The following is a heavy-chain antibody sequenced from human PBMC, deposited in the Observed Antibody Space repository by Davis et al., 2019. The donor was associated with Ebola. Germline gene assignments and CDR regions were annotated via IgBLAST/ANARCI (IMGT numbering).Heavy chain of an antibody. CDR2: IRYNGST. V-gene: IGHV4-59*08. CDR1: GGSISSYY. D-gene: IGHD3-3*01. Sequence: SETLSLTCTVSGGSISSYYWSWIRQPPGKGLEWIGYIRYNGSTNYNPSLKSRVTMSVDTSHNQFSLMLSSVTAAGTAVYYRARLRITNSGLVEYFDYWGQGTQVTVSS. CDR3: ARLRITNSGLVEYFDY. J-gene: IGHJ4*02.